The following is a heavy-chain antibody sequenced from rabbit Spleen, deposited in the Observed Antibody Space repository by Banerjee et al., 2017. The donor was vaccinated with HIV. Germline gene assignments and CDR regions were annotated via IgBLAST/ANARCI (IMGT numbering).Heavy chain of an antibody. V-gene: IGHV1S45*01. J-gene: IGHJ6*01. D-gene: IGHD4-1*01. CDR3: AKYYIFYGMDL. CDR2: IAGSSSGFT. CDR1: GFSFSSGYY. Sequence: QEQLEESGRDLVKPEGSLTLTCTASGFSFSSGYYMCWIRQAPGKGLEWIACIAGSSSGFTYSATWAKGRFTLSKTSSTTVTLQMTSLTAADTATYFCAKYYIFYGMDLWGPGTLVTVS.